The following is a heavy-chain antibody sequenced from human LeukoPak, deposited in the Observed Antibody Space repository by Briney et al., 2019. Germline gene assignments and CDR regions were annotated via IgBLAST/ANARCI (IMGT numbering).Heavy chain of an antibody. CDR3: TKGSGSGTWYYFDY. V-gene: IGHV3-9*01. CDR1: GFKFDDYA. D-gene: IGHD6-13*01. Sequence: GGSLRLSCAASGFKFDDYAMHWVWQAPGKGLEWVSGISWNSGSIGYADSVRGRFTISRDNAKKSLYLQMNSLGPEDTALYYCTKGSGSGTWYYFDYWGQGTLVTVSS. CDR2: ISWNSGSI. J-gene: IGHJ4*02.